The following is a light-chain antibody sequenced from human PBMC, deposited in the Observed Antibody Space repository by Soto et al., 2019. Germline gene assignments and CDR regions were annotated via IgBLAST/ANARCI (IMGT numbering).Light chain of an antibody. V-gene: IGKV1-8*01. CDR1: QGISSY. J-gene: IGKJ2*01. CDR2: AAS. CDR3: QQYYSYPPT. Sequence: AIRMTQSPSSFSASTGDRVTITCRASQGISSYLAWYQQKPGKAPNLLIYAASTLQSGVPSRFSGSGSGTDVTLTSSCLQSEDFATYYCQQYYSYPPTFGQGTNLEIK.